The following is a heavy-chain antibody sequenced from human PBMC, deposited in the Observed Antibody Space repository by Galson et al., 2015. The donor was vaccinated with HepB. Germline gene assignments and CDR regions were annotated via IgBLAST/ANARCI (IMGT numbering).Heavy chain of an antibody. CDR2: IRSKATNFAA. J-gene: IGHJ4*02. V-gene: IGHV3-73*01. D-gene: IGHD6-13*01. Sequence: SLRLSCAASGSTFSGSAIHWVRQASGKGPEWIGHIRSKATNFAALYVPSLKGRFTISRDDSTNLAYLHMRSLKTDDTAVYYCVRSGDFSGYSSRWGQGTLVTVSS. CDR1: GSTFSGSA. CDR3: VRSGDFSGYSSR.